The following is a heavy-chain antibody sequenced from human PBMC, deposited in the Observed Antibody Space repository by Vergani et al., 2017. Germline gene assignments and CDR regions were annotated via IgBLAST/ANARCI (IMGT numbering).Heavy chain of an antibody. CDR1: GGSFSGYY. Sequence: QVQLQQWGAGLLKPSETLSLTCAVYGGSFSGYYWSWIRQPPGKGLEWIGEINHSGSTNYNPSLKSRVTISVDTSKNQFSLKLSSVTAADTAVYYCARVPIAHYDVPALFDPWGQGTLVTVSS. V-gene: IGHV4-34*01. CDR2: INHSGST. J-gene: IGHJ5*02. D-gene: IGHD3-3*01. CDR3: ARVPIAHYDVPALFDP.